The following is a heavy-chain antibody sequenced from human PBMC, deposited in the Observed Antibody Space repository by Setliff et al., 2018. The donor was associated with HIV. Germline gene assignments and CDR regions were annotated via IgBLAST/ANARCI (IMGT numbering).Heavy chain of an antibody. Sequence: GGSLRLSCAASGFAFSDFSMSWVRQAPGKGLEWVAKIKNDGSEKYYVDSVEGRFTISRDDAKNSLYLEMNSLTVEDTALYYCARDWPSSTAAGDCWGQGTLVTVS. CDR2: IKNDGSEK. D-gene: IGHD6-6*01. J-gene: IGHJ4*02. V-gene: IGHV3-7*01. CDR3: ARDWPSSTAAGDC. CDR1: GFAFSDFS.